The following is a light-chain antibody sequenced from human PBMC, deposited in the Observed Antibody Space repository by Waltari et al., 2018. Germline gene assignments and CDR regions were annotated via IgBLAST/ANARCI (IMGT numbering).Light chain of an antibody. J-gene: IGKJ1*01. CDR3: QKYGTLPAT. CDR2: DTS. V-gene: IGKV3-20*01. Sequence: EIVLTQSPGTLSLFPGERATLSCRASQSVSRTLAWYQQKPGQAPRLLIYDTSSRAAGIPDRFSGSGFGTDFSLTVSRLEPEDFAVYYCQKYGTLPATFGQGTKVEIK. CDR1: QSVSRT.